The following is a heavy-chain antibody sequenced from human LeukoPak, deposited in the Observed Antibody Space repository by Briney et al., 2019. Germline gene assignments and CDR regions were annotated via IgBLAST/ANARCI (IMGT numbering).Heavy chain of an antibody. D-gene: IGHD2-15*01. CDR1: GGSISNHY. CDR2: IYTSGST. V-gene: IGHV4-4*09. J-gene: IGHJ4*02. CDR3: ARRRTGSNPFDY. Sequence: PSETLSLTCTVSGGSISNHYWSWIRQPPGKGLEWIGYIYTSGSTNYNPSLKSRVTISLDTSKNQFSLKLSSVTAADTAVYYCARRRTGSNPFDYWGQGTLVTVSS.